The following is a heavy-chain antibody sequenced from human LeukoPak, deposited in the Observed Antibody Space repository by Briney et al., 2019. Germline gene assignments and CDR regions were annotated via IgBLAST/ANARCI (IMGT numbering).Heavy chain of an antibody. Sequence: SETLSLTCAVYGGSFSGYYWSWIRQPPGKGLEWIGEINHSGSTNYNPSLKSRVTISVDTSKNQFSLKLSSVTAAHTAVYYCARGSMVRGVIIPNNWFDPWGQGTLVTVSS. D-gene: IGHD3-10*01. CDR3: ARGSMVRGVIIPNNWFDP. V-gene: IGHV4-34*01. J-gene: IGHJ5*02. CDR2: INHSGST. CDR1: GGSFSGYY.